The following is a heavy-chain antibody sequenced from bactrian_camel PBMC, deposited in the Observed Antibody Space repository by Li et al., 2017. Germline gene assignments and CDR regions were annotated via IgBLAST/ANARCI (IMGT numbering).Heavy chain of an antibody. D-gene: IGHD1*01. Sequence: VQLVESGGDLVQPGGSLRLSCVASGVTFTTYYMAWVRQAPGKGLEWVSSLYSNGSNRYYSESVKGRFTISRDNAKNMVYLQMNSLKSEDTALYYCATGGAYSSRTALSYWGQGTQVTVS. J-gene: IGHJ4*01. CDR3: ATGGAYSSRTALSY. CDR1: GVTFTTYY. V-gene: IGHV3-2*01. CDR2: LYSNGSNR.